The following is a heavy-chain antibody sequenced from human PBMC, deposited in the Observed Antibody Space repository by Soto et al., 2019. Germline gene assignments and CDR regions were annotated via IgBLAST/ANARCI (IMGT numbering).Heavy chain of an antibody. J-gene: IGHJ6*03. CDR2: IYYSGST. V-gene: IGHV4-39*07. CDR3: ARGQPPYYDFWSGYFPTVYYYYMDV. Sequence: SETLSLTCTVSGESISSSSYYWGWIRQPPGKGLEWIGSIYYSGSTNYNPSLKSRVTISVDTSKNQFSLKLSSVTAADTAVYYCARGQPPYYDFWSGYFPTVYYYYMDVWGKGTTGTVSS. D-gene: IGHD3-3*01. CDR1: GESISSSSYY.